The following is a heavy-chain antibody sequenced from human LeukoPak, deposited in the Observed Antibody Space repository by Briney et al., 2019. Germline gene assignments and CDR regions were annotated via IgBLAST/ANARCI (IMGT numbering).Heavy chain of an antibody. V-gene: IGHV4-4*07. J-gene: IGHJ4*02. Sequence: SETLSLTCTVSGGSISSYYWSWIRQPAGKGLEWIGRIYTSGNTKYNPSLKSRVTLSVVTSKNQFSLKLSSVTAADTAVYYYARVGDTPYFDYWGQGTLVTVSS. D-gene: IGHD2-21*02. CDR1: GGSISSYY. CDR2: IYTSGNT. CDR3: ARVGDTPYFDY.